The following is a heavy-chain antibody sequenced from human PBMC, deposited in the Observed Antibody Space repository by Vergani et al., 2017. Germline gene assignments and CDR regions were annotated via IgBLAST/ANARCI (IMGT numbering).Heavy chain of an antibody. D-gene: IGHD5-18*01. Sequence: QVQLVQSGAEVKKPGASVKVSCKASGYTFTSYDINWVRQATGQGLEWMGWMNPNSGNTGYAQKFQGRVTITADESTSTAYMELSSLRSEDTAVYYCARDDVDTAMGNFDYWGQGTLVTVSS. V-gene: IGHV1-8*03. J-gene: IGHJ4*02. CDR3: ARDDVDTAMGNFDY. CDR1: GYTFTSYD. CDR2: MNPNSGNT.